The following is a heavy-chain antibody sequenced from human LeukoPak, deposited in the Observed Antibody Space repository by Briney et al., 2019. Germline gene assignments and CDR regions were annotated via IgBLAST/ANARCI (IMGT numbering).Heavy chain of an antibody. J-gene: IGHJ3*02. CDR2: IHHSGRS. Sequence: SEALSLTCAVSVGSINSDDWSWIRRPLGKGLEWIGHIHHSGRSNYNTSLVSRVTLSVDMSRNQFSLRLSSVTAADTAVYYCARLTFPGLRYDDRRIFDIWGQGSVVTVSS. D-gene: IGHD3-3*01. CDR3: ARLTFPGLRYDDRRIFDI. CDR1: VGSINSDD. V-gene: IGHV4-59*08.